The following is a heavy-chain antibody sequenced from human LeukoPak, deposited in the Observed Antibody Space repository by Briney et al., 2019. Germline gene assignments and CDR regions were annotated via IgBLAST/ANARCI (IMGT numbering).Heavy chain of an antibody. Sequence: PGTSLRLSCTASGFTFSHHGFHWVRQAPGKGLEWVAVIWVDGSQKYYADSVRGRFTFSRDNSKNTLYLQMDSLRAEDTAVYYCIVVLVPAAFWHFDVWGRGTQVTVSS. CDR2: IWVDGSQK. D-gene: IGHD2-8*02. CDR1: GFTFSHHG. J-gene: IGHJ2*01. CDR3: IVVLVPAAFWHFDV. V-gene: IGHV3-33*03.